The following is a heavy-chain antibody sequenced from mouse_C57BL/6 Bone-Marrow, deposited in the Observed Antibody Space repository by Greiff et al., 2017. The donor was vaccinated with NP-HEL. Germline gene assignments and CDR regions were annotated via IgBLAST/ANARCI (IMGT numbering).Heavy chain of an antibody. J-gene: IGHJ2*01. Sequence: VQLQQPGAELVRPGTSVKLSCKASGYTFTSYWMHWVKQRPGQGLEWIGGIDPSDSYTNYNQKFKGKATLTVDTSSSTAYMQLSSLTSEDSAVYYCARGDGTGDYWGQGTTLTVSS. CDR2: IDPSDSYT. CDR3: ARGDGTGDY. V-gene: IGHV1-59*01. D-gene: IGHD2-1*01. CDR1: GYTFTSYW.